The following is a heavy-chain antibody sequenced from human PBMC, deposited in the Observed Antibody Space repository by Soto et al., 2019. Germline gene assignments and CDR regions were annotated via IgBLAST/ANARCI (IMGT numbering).Heavy chain of an antibody. V-gene: IGHV5-51*01. CDR2: IYAGDSET. D-gene: IGHD6-19*01. CDR1: GYNFASYW. J-gene: IGHJ4*02. CDR3: ATSLSVTGNFDY. Sequence: PGESLKISCKGSGYNFASYWIGWVRQVPGKGLEWMGIIYAGDSETKYSPPFQGQVTMSADKSISTAYLQWSSLKASDTAMYYCATSLSVTGNFDYWGQGTLVTVSS.